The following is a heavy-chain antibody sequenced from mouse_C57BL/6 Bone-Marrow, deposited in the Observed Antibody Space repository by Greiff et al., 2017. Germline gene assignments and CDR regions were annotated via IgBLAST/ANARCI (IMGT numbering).Heavy chain of an antibody. Sequence: QVQLKQSGAELVKPGASVKISCKASGYAFSSYWMNWVKQRPGKGLEWIGQIYPGDGDTNYNGKFKGKATLTADKSSSAAYMQLSSLTSEDSAVYFCARKGITTVVVFDYWGQGTTLTVSS. CDR1: GYAFSSYW. CDR2: IYPGDGDT. J-gene: IGHJ2*01. D-gene: IGHD1-1*01. V-gene: IGHV1-80*01. CDR3: ARKGITTVVVFDY.